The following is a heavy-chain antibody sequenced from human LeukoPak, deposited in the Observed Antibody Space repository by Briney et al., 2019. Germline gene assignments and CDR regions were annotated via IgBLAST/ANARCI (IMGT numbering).Heavy chain of an antibody. Sequence: SETLSLTCSVSGGSIESYYWSWIRQPPGKGLEFIGYIAASGTTKHNPSLKSRVTLSMDTSKNQFSLKLRSVTAADTAVYYCARVHDYVLADYWGQGTLVTASS. CDR1: GGSIESYY. J-gene: IGHJ4*02. V-gene: IGHV4-4*08. D-gene: IGHD3-10*02. CDR3: ARVHDYVLADY. CDR2: IAASGTT.